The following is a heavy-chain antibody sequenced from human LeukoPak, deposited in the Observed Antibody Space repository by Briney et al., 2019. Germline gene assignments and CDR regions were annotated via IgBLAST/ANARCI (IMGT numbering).Heavy chain of an antibody. CDR1: GDSIRRGTYY. V-gene: IGHV4-61*02. CDR3: ARDSNFYDVSHDKAEDF. J-gene: IGHJ4*02. Sequence: TLSLTCTVTGDSIRRGTYYWTWVRQPAGKGLEWIGRVFRSGSTYYNPSLKSRVTISIDTSNNQFSLHLRSVTAADTAVYYCARDSNFYDVSHDKAEDFWGQGTLVTVSS. CDR2: VFRSGST. D-gene: IGHD3-22*01.